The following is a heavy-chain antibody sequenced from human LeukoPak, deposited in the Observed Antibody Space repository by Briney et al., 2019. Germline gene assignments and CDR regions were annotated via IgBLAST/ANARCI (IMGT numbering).Heavy chain of an antibody. CDR1: GGPISSYY. CDR3: ATDTIFGLVTPWCFDL. CDR2: VDDSGST. Sequence: SETLSLTCTVSGGPISSYYWNWLRQPPGEGLEWIGYVDDSGSTNYNPSLKSRVTISVDTSQNQFSLKLNSVTAADTAVYYCATDTIFGLVTPWCFDLWGRGTLVTVSS. J-gene: IGHJ2*01. V-gene: IGHV4-59*01. D-gene: IGHD3-3*01.